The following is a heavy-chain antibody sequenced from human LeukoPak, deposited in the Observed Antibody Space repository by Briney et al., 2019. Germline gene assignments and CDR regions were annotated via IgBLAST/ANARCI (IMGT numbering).Heavy chain of an antibody. D-gene: IGHD4-17*01. V-gene: IGHV1-69*05. CDR2: IIPIFGTA. J-gene: IGHJ6*03. Sequence: SVKVSCKXSGGTFSSYAISWVRQAPGQGLEWMGGIIPIFGTANYAQKFQGRVTITTDESTSTAYMELSSLRSEDTAVYYCARVAVTLTTQRSYYYYMDVWGKGTTVTVSS. CDR1: GGTFSSYA. CDR3: ARVAVTLTTQRSYYYYMDV.